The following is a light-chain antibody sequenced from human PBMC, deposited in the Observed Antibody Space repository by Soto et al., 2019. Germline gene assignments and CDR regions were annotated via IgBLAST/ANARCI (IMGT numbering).Light chain of an antibody. Sequence: DIQMTQSPSTLSASVGDRVTITCRASQSINSWLAWYPQKPGKAPKLLIYDASILESGVPSRFSGSGAGTEFTLTISSLQPDDFATYYCEQYNSYSTFGKGTKVEIK. J-gene: IGKJ1*01. CDR2: DAS. CDR1: QSINSW. CDR3: EQYNSYST. V-gene: IGKV1-5*01.